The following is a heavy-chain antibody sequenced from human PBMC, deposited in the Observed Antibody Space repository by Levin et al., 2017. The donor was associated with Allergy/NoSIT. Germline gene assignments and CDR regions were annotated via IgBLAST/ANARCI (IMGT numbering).Heavy chain of an antibody. Sequence: ASVKVSCKASGYTFTGYYMHWVRQAPGQGLEWMGRINPNSGGTNYAQKFQGRVTMTRDTSISTAYMELSRLRSDDTAVYYCARDLDFWSGYKIDYWGQGTLVTVSS. CDR3: ARDLDFWSGYKIDY. CDR1: GYTFTGYY. J-gene: IGHJ4*02. CDR2: INPNSGGT. V-gene: IGHV1-2*06. D-gene: IGHD3-3*01.